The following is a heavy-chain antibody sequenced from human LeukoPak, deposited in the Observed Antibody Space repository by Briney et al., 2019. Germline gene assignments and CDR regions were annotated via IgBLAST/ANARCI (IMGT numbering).Heavy chain of an antibody. CDR2: ISSSSSYT. CDR1: GFTFSDYY. V-gene: IGHV3-11*06. Sequence: GGSLRLSCAASGFTFSDYYMSWIRQAPGKGLEWVSYISSSSSYTNYADSVKGRFTISRDNAKNSLYLQMNGLRAEDTAVYYCARDGGAAAGTFEYYFDYWGQGTLVTVSS. CDR3: ARDGGAAAGTFEYYFDY. J-gene: IGHJ4*02. D-gene: IGHD6-13*01.